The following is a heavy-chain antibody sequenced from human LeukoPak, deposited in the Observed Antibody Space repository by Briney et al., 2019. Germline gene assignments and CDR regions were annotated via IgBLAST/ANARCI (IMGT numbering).Heavy chain of an antibody. CDR1: GYTFTNYY. V-gene: IGHV1-46*01. CDR3: ARHTTGYNSPRDSFNI. CDR2: ISPSGAST. Sequence: ASVKVSCKASGYTFTNYYMHWVRQAPGQGLEWMGMISPSGASTSYAQKFQGRVTMTRGVPTSTVYMELSSLRSEDTAVYYCARHTTGYNSPRDSFNIWGQGTMVTVSS. J-gene: IGHJ3*02. D-gene: IGHD1-1*01.